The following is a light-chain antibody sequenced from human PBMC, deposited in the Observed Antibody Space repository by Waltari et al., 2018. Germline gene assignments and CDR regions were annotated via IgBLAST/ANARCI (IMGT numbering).Light chain of an antibody. CDR1: SGHSTNV. Sequence: QLVLTQSPSASASLGASVTLTCTLSSGHSTNVIAWLQKRPAKGPRYLMKVNRDGSHNKGDEIPDRFSGSSSGAERYLTISSLQSEDEADYYCQTGGHGTWVFGGGTKLTVL. V-gene: IGLV4-69*01. CDR3: QTGGHGTWV. J-gene: IGLJ3*02. CDR2: VNRDGSH.